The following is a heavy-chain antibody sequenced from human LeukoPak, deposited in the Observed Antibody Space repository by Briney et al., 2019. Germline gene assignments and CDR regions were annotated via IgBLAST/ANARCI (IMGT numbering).Heavy chain of an antibody. Sequence: SETLSLTCNVSGGSISSYYLSWIRQPPGKGLEWIGYIFDSWTTDYNPSLKSRVTISVDTSKNQFSLKLSSVIAADTAAYYCAISSSYGFDPWGQGTLVTVSS. CDR2: IFDSWTT. J-gene: IGHJ5*02. V-gene: IGHV4-59*01. D-gene: IGHD6-13*01. CDR1: GGSISSYY. CDR3: AISSSYGFDP.